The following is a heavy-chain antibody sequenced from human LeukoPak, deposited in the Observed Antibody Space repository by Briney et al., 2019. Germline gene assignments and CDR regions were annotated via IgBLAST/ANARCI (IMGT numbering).Heavy chain of an antibody. Sequence: SETLSLTCTVSGGSISSYYWSWIRQPPGKGLEWIGYIYSSGSTNYNPSLKSRVTISVDTSKNQFSLKLSSVTAADTAVYYRARLSQVGDSSGYRDYYYMDVWGKGTTVTVSS. V-gene: IGHV4-4*09. D-gene: IGHD3-22*01. CDR2: IYSSGST. CDR3: ARLSQVGDSSGYRDYYYMDV. J-gene: IGHJ6*03. CDR1: GGSISSYY.